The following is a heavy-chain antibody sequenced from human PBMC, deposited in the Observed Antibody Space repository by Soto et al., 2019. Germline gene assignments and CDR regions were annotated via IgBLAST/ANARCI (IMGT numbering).Heavy chain of an antibody. CDR1: GDSISNNNYY. CDR3: ASWGRIFGHTPFH. J-gene: IGHJ4*02. Sequence: QLQLQESGPGLVEPSETLSLTCTVSGDSISNNNYYWGWIRQPPGKGLEWIGSIYYTGRTYYKPSLRSRVTLSVDTSKNQFYLKLSSVTAADTAVYYCASWGRIFGHTPFHWGQGTLVTVYS. V-gene: IGHV4-39*01. D-gene: IGHD3-3*02. CDR2: IYYTGRT.